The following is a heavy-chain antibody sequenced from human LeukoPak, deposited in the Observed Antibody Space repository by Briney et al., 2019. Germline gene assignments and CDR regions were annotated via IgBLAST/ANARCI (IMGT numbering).Heavy chain of an antibody. Sequence: PGRSLRLSCAASGFTFSSYGMHWVRQAPGKGLEWVAVISYDGSNKYYADSVKGRFTISRDNSKNTLYLQMNSLRAEDTAVYYCAKDINYYDSSGYYFWGQGTLVTVSS. CDR1: GFTFSSYG. D-gene: IGHD3-22*01. J-gene: IGHJ4*02. CDR3: AKDINYYDSSGYYF. V-gene: IGHV3-30*18. CDR2: ISYDGSNK.